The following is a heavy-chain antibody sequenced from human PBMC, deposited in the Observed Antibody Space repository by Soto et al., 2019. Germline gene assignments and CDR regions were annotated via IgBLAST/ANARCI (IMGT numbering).Heavy chain of an antibody. CDR2: ISYDGRRK. V-gene: IGHV3-30*04. CDR3: AREDSGDYFAYFDC. J-gene: IGHJ4*02. Sequence: QVQLVESGGGAVQPGRSLRLSCAASGFTFNHFAMHWVRQAPGKGLDWVAVISYDGRRKSYADSVKGRFTISRDNSERTLDLQMNHLTSQDTGIYYCAREDSGDYFAYFDCWGQGSLVAVSS. CDR1: GFTFNHFA. D-gene: IGHD1-26*01.